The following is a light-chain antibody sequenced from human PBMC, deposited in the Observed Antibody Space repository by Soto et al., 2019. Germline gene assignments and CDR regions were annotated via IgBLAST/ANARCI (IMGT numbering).Light chain of an antibody. CDR1: QSVLYTSDNKNY. CDR2: WAS. V-gene: IGKV4-1*01. J-gene: IGKJ2*01. Sequence: DIVMTQSPDSLAVSLGERATINCKSSQSVLYTSDNKNYLAWYQQKPGQPPKLLIYWASTRESGVPDRISGGGSGTEFTLTLTSLQAEDVAVYYCQQYYTTPLTFGQGTKLEIK. CDR3: QQYYTTPLT.